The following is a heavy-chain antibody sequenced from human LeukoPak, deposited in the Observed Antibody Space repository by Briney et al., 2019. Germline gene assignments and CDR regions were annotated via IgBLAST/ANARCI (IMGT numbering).Heavy chain of an antibody. J-gene: IGHJ4*02. CDR2: IYYSGST. Sequence: PSETLSLTCTVSGGSISSYYWSWIRQPPGKGLEWIGYIYYSGSTNYNPSLKSRVTISVDTSKNQFSLKLSSVTAADTAVYYCARVSLGAHFDYWGQGTLVTVSS. CDR3: ARVSLGAHFDY. V-gene: IGHV4-59*01. CDR1: GGSISSYY.